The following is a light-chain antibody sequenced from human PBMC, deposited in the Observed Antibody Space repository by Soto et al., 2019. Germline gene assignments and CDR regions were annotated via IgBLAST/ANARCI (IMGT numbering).Light chain of an antibody. V-gene: IGKV3-11*01. J-gene: IGKJ4*01. CDR1: QSVSSS. CDR2: DVS. CDR3: QQRSSWPLT. Sequence: EIVLTQSPGTLSLSPGDRATLSCRASQSVSSSLAWYQQKPGQSPRLLIYDVSNRATGNPARFSGSGSGTDFTLTVSSLEPEDFAVYYCQQRSSWPLTFGGGTKVEIK.